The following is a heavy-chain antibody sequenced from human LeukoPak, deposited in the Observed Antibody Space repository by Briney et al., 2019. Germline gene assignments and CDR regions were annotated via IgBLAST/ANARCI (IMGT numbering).Heavy chain of an antibody. D-gene: IGHD2-8*02. CDR1: GFTFSTFA. CDR2: IFPSGGEI. J-gene: IGHJ4*02. Sequence: GGSLRLSCAASGFTFSTFAMIWVRQPPGKGLEWVSSIFPSGGEIHYADSVRGRFTISRDNSKSTLSLRMNSLRAEDTAIYYCATYRQVLSPFESWGQGTLVTVSS. V-gene: IGHV3-23*01. CDR3: ATYRQVLSPFES.